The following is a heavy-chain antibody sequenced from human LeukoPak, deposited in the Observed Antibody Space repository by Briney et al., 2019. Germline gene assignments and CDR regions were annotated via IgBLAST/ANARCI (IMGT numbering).Heavy chain of an antibody. J-gene: IGHJ6*03. D-gene: IGHD6-19*01. Sequence: QSGGSLRLSCAASGFSFSIYWMSWIRQTPGKGLEYVANIECSGGDTYYVDSVKGRFTISRDNAKNTLYLQMNSLRAGDTAVYYCARGIRGQWLVSFYYYCMDVWGKGTTVTVSS. CDR3: ARGIRGQWLVSFYYYCMDV. CDR2: IECSGGDT. V-gene: IGHV3-7*01. CDR1: GFSFSIYW.